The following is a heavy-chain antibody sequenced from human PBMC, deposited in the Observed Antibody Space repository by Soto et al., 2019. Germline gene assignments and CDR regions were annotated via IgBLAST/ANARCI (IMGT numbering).Heavy chain of an antibody. CDR2: ISTDGSST. CDR3: ARATGSNHPFDY. D-gene: IGHD2-2*01. J-gene: IGHJ4*02. V-gene: IGHV3-74*01. Sequence: EVQLVESGGGLVQPGGSLRLSCAATGFTFSTYWMHWVRQGPGKGLVWVSRISTDGSSTTYADSVKGRFTISRDNAKNTQYLQMNSLRAEDTAVYYCARATGSNHPFDYWGQGSLVNVSS. CDR1: GFTFSTYW.